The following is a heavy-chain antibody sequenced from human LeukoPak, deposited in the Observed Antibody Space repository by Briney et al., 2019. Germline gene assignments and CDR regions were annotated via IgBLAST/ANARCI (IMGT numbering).Heavy chain of an antibody. D-gene: IGHD6-13*01. J-gene: IGHJ4*02. CDR1: GYSFTSYW. CDR3: ARQTYSRNWGLGY. Sequence: GESLKISCQGSGYSFTSYWIGWVRQMPGKGLEWMGIIYPGDSHITYSPSFQGQVTISADKSISTAYLQWSSLKASDTAMYFCARQTYSRNWGLGYWGQGTLVTVSS. V-gene: IGHV5-51*01. CDR2: IYPGDSHI.